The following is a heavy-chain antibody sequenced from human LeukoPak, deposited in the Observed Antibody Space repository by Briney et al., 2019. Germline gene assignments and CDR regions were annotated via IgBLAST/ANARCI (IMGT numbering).Heavy chain of an antibody. CDR3: AKDEPGHVDIVAVWDY. J-gene: IGHJ4*02. Sequence: GGSLRLSCAASGFTFSSYAMSWVRQAPGKGLEWVSAISGSGGSTHYADSVKGRFTISRDNSKNTLYLQMNSLRAEDTAVYYCAKDEPGHVDIVAVWDYWGQGTLVTVSS. CDR1: GFTFSSYA. D-gene: IGHD5-12*01. CDR2: ISGSGGST. V-gene: IGHV3-23*01.